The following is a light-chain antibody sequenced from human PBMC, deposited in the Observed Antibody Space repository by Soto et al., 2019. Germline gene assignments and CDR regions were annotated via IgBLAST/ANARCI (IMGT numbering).Light chain of an antibody. CDR2: DVT. CDR3: CSYSATYSV. CDR1: NSDFGGFAF. J-gene: IGLJ3*02. V-gene: IGLV2-11*01. Sequence: QSALTQPRSVSGSPGQSVAISCTGINSDFGGFAFVSWYQQHPGKAPKLIISDVTKRPSGVPDRFSGSKSGDTAFLTISGLRAEDEDDYYCCSYSATYSVFGGGTQLTVL.